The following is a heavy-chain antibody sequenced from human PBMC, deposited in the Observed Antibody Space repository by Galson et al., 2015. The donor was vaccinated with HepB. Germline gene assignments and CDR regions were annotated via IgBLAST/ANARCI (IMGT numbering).Heavy chain of an antibody. CDR2: IVVGSGNT. CDR1: RFTFTSSA. D-gene: IGHD4-17*01. CDR3: AAGTTVTKRH. V-gene: IGHV1-58*01. J-gene: IGHJ4*02. Sequence: SCKASRFTFTSSAVQWVRQTRGQRLEWIGWIVVGSGNTNYAQKFQKRVTITRDMSTCTAYMELSSLRSEDTAVYYCAAGTTVTKRHWGQGTLVTVSS.